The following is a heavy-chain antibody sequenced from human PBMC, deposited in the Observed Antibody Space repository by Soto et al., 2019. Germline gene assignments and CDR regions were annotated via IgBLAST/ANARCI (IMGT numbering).Heavy chain of an antibody. CDR2: ISGSGGGT. V-gene: IGHV3-23*01. Sequence: EVQLFDSGGGLVQPGGSLRLSCAASGFTFRSYPMAWVRQGPGKGLEWVSGISGSGGGTYYADSVKGRFTITRDNFKNTLYLQMNSLRAEDTAVYYCAKDFGSTWTFDYWGQGTLVTVSS. J-gene: IGHJ4*02. D-gene: IGHD6-13*01. CDR3: AKDFGSTWTFDY. CDR1: GFTFRSYP.